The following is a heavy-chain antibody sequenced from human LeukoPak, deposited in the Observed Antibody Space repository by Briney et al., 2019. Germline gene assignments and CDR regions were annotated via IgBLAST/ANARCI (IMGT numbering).Heavy chain of an antibody. CDR3: ARYKSGSLLDY. D-gene: IGHD1-26*01. CDR1: GFIFSDYS. J-gene: IGHJ4*02. CDR2: ISSSSTSI. Sequence: GRSLRLSCAASGFIFSDYSMRWVRQAPGKGLEWVSHISSSSTSIYYADSLKGRFTISRDNAKNSLYLQMNSLIDEDTAVYYRARYKSGSLLDYWGQGTLVTVSS. V-gene: IGHV3-48*02.